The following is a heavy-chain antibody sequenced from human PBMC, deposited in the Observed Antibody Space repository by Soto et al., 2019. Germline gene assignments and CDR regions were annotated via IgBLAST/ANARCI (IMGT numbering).Heavy chain of an antibody. CDR2: ISYDGSNK. J-gene: IGHJ4*02. CDR1: GFIFSSYG. CDR3: AKDRRKVVVAAPFDY. D-gene: IGHD2-15*01. Sequence: QVQLVESGGGVVQPGRSLRLSCAASGFIFSSYGMHGVRQAPGKGLEWVAVISYDGSNKYYADSVKGRFTISRDNSKNTLYLQMNSLRAEDTAVYYCAKDRRKVVVAAPFDYWGQGTLVTVSS. V-gene: IGHV3-30*18.